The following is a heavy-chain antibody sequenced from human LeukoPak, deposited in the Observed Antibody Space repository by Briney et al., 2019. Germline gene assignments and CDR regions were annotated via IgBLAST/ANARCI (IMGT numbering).Heavy chain of an antibody. D-gene: IGHD6-13*01. CDR1: GYTFTGYY. CDR2: IDPNSGGT. J-gene: IGHJ5*02. Sequence: ASVKVSCKTSGYTFTGYYIHWVRQAPGQGLEWMGWIDPNSGGTNYAQKFRGRVTMTRDTSISTAYMELSRLTSADTAVYRCATPSSSSWYGFDPWGQGTVVTVS. CDR3: ATPSSSSWYGFDP. V-gene: IGHV1-2*02.